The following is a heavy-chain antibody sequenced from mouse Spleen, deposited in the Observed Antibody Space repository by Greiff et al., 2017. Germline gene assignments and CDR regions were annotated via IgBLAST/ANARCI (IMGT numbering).Heavy chain of an antibody. D-gene: IGHD4-1*01. J-gene: IGHJ4*01. CDR3: ARDLGPDAMDY. CDR1: GYTFTDYN. CDR2: INPNNGGT. V-gene: IGHV1-18*01. Sequence: VQLQQSGPELVKPGASVKIPCKASGYTFTDYNMDWVKQSHGKSLEWIGDINPNNGGTIYNQKFKGKATLTVDKSSSTAYMELRSLTSEDTAVYYCARDLGPDAMDYWGQGTSVTVSS.